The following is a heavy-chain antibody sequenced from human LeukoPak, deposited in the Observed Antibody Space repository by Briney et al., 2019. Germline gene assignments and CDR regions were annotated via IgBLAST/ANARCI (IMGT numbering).Heavy chain of an antibody. CDR1: GFSLSDYG. J-gene: IGHJ4*02. CDR2: ITMNSVR. Sequence: GGSLRLSCSASGFSLSDYGMSWVRQAPGKGLEWVSYITMNSVRFYADSVKGRFTISRDNDKNSVYLQMNSLRDEDTAVYYCAKHGGDSSSWYFGYWGQGTLVTVSS. V-gene: IGHV3-48*02. CDR3: AKHGGDSSSWYFGY. D-gene: IGHD6-13*01.